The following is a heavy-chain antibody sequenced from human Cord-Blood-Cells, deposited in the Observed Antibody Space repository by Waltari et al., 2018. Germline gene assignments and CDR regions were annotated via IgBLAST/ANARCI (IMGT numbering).Heavy chain of an antibody. V-gene: IGHV1-2*04. D-gene: IGHD5-12*01. CDR1: GYTFTGYY. Sequence: QVQLVQSGAEVKKPGASVKVSCKASGYTFTGYYMHWVRQAPGQGLEWMGWINPNSGGTNYAQKFQGWVTMTRDTSISTAYMELSKLRSDDTAVYYCARAVSGYEYYFDYWGQGTLVTVSS. J-gene: IGHJ4*02. CDR2: INPNSGGT. CDR3: ARAVSGYEYYFDY.